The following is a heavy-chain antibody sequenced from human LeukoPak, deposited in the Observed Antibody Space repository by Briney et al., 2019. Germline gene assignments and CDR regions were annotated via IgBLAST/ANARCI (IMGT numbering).Heavy chain of an antibody. CDR2: ISWNSGSI. CDR1: GFTFDDYA. CDR3: AKDIEGSATRGYFDY. Sequence: PGRSLRLSCAASGFTFDDYAMHWVRQAPGKGLEWVSGISWNSGSIGYADSVKDRFTISRDNAKNSLYLQMNSLRAEDTALYYCAKDIEGSATRGYFDYWGQGTLVTVSS. D-gene: IGHD5-24*01. V-gene: IGHV3-9*01. J-gene: IGHJ4*02.